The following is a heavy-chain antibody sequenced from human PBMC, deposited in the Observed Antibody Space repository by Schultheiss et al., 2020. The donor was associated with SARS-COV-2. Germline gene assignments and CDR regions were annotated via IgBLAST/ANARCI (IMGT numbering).Heavy chain of an antibody. CDR3: TAGGSYYPH. J-gene: IGHJ4*02. Sequence: GGSLRLSCAGSGFIFSDYGMHWVRQAPGKGLEWVAVISYDGSNKYYADSVKGRFTISRDNSKNTLYLQMNSLKTEDTAVYYCTAGGSYYPHWGQGTLVTVSS. CDR1: GFIFSDYG. V-gene: IGHV3-30*03. CDR2: ISYDGSNK. D-gene: IGHD1-26*01.